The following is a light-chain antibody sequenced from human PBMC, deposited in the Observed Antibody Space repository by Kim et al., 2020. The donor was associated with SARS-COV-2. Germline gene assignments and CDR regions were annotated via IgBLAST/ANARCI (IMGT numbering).Light chain of an antibody. CDR1: SSNIGNY. Sequence: QSVLTQPPSASGTPGQMVTISCSGDSSNIGNYVYWYQQLPGTAPKLLIFRNDQRPTGVPDRFSGSKSSSSASLAISALRSEDDADYYCAAWDASLRGSCVFGGGTKLTVL. CDR2: RND. J-gene: IGLJ3*02. CDR3: AAWDASLRGSCV. V-gene: IGLV1-47*01.